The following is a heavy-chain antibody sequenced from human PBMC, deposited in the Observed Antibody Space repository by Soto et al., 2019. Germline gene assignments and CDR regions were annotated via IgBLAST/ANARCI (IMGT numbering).Heavy chain of an antibody. D-gene: IGHD2-2*01. CDR2: IIPISGTA. CDR3: ARSQGSSTSLEIYYYYYYGMDV. CDR1: GGTFSSYA. V-gene: IGHV1-69*01. J-gene: IGHJ6*02. Sequence: QVQLVQSGAEVKKPGSSVKVSCKASGGTFSSYAISWVRQAPGQGLEWMGGIIPISGTANYAQEFQGRVTITADESTSTADMELSSLRSEDTAVSYCARSQGSSTSLEIYYYYYYGMDVWGQGPTVTVSS.